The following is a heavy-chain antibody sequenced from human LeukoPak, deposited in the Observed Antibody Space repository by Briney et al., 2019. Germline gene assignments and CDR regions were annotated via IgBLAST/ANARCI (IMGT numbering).Heavy chain of an antibody. D-gene: IGHD2-15*01. V-gene: IGHV3-23*01. CDR3: ATRVVGETYIPVFDF. CDR1: GVTFSRHA. Sequence: SGGSLRLSCEVSGVTFSRHAMSWVRQAPGKGLEWVSGITGSGAITYYTESVKGRFTISRDNSKNMVYLQMNSLRTDDTALYYCATRVVGETYIPVFDFWGQGTLVTVSS. J-gene: IGHJ4*02. CDR2: ITGSGAIT.